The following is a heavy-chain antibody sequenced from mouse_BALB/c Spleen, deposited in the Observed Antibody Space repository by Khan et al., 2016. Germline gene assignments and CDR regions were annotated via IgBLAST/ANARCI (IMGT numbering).Heavy chain of an antibody. CDR1: GFTFSTYA. CDR2: INSNGGST. Sequence: EVRLQESGGGLVQPGGSLKLSCAASGFTFSTYAMSWVRQTPDKRLELVATINSNGGSTYYPDNVKGRFTISRDNAKNTLYLQMSSLKSEDTAMYYCARVRQAGDYWGQGTSVTVSS. CDR3: ARVRQAGDY. J-gene: IGHJ4*01. D-gene: IGHD2-14*01. V-gene: IGHV5-6-3*01.